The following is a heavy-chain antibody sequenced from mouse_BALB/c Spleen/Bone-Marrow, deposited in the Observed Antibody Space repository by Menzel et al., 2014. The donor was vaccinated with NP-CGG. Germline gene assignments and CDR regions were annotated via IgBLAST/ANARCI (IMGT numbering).Heavy chain of an antibody. CDR1: GFNIKDTY. CDR3: ASYDYGYYFDY. D-gene: IGHD2-4*01. Sequence: EVQLQQSGAALVKPGASVKLSCTASGFNIKDTYMHWVKQRPEQGLEWIGRIDPANGNTKYDPKFQGKATITADTSSNTAYLQLSSLTSEDTAVYYCASYDYGYYFDYWGQGTTLTVSS. CDR2: IDPANGNT. V-gene: IGHV14-3*02. J-gene: IGHJ2*01.